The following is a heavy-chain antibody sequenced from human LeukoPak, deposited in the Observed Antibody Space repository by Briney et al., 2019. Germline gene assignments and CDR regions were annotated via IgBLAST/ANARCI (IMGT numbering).Heavy chain of an antibody. CDR3: ARDSGRLYYFDY. Sequence: ASVKVSCKASGYTFTSYYMHWVRQAPGQGLEWMGIINPSGGSTSYAQKFQGRVTMTRDMSTSTVYMELSSLRSEDTAVYYCARDSGRLYYFDYWGQGTLVTVSS. CDR2: INPSGGST. V-gene: IGHV1-46*01. CDR1: GYTFTSYY. J-gene: IGHJ4*02. D-gene: IGHD1-26*01.